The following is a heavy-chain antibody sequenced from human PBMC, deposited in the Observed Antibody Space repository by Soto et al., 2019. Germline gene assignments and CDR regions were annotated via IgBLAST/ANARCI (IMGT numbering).Heavy chain of an antibody. Sequence: ASVKVSCKASGYTFTSYDINWVRQATGQGLEWMGWMNPNSGNTGYAQKFQGRVTMTRNTSISTAYMELSSLRSEDTAVYYCARAPKVPAAIDYWGQGTLVTVSS. V-gene: IGHV1-8*01. CDR1: GYTFTSYD. CDR3: ARAPKVPAAIDY. CDR2: MNPNSGNT. J-gene: IGHJ4*02. D-gene: IGHD2-2*01.